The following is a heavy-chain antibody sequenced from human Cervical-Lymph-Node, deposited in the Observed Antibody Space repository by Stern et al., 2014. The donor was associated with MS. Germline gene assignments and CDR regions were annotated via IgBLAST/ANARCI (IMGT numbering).Heavy chain of an antibody. CDR2: IYTSGST. V-gene: IGHV4-61*02. Sequence: QVQLVQSGPGLVKPSQTLSLTCTVSGASITGGGSFWSWIRQPAGKRLEWIGRIYTSGSTDYTPSLKSRVTISVDALKNQVSLKLTSVTAADTAVYYCARDSAAGSSIRDYYFGLDVWGQGTTVTVSS. D-gene: IGHD6-19*01. CDR1: GASITGGGSF. J-gene: IGHJ6*02. CDR3: ARDSAAGSSIRDYYFGLDV.